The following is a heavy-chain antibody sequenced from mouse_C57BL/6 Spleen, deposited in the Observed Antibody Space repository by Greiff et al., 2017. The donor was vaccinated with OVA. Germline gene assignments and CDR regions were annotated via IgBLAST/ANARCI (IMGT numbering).Heavy chain of an antibody. CDR1: GYTFTSYW. CDR3: ARDRSTMVTTSFAY. V-gene: IGHV1-59*01. D-gene: IGHD2-2*01. Sequence: QVQLQQPGAELVRPGTSVKLSCKASGYTFTSYWMHWVKQRPGQGLEWIGVIDPSDSYTNYNQKFKGKATLTVDTSSSTAYMQLSSLTSEDSAVYYCARDRSTMVTTSFAYWGQGTLVTVSA. J-gene: IGHJ3*01. CDR2: IDPSDSYT.